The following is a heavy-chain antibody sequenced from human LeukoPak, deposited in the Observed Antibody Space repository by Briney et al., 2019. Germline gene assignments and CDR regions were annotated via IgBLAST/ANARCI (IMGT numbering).Heavy chain of an antibody. CDR3: ARDLITMVRGVITEYNWFDP. CDR1: GYTFTSYG. CDR2: ISAYNGNT. Sequence: ASVKVSCKASGYTFTSYGISWVRQAPGQGLEWMGWISAYNGNTNYAQKLQGRVTMTTDTSTRTAYMNPRSLRLDDTAAYYCARDLITMVRGVITEYNWFDPWGQGTLVTVSS. J-gene: IGHJ5*02. D-gene: IGHD3-10*01. V-gene: IGHV1-18*04.